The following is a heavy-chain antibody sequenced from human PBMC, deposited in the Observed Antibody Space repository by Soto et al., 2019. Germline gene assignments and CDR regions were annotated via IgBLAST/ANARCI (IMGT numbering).Heavy chain of an antibody. CDR1: GYTFTSYD. D-gene: IGHD3-3*01. Sequence: ASVKVSCKASGYTFTSYDINWVRQDTGQGLEWMGWMNPNSGNTGYAQKFPGRVTMTRNTSISTAYMELSSLRSEDTAVYYCARGSLGTRITIFGVVIIPYYGMDVWGQGTTVTVSS. CDR3: ARGSLGTRITIFGVVIIPYYGMDV. CDR2: MNPNSGNT. J-gene: IGHJ6*02. V-gene: IGHV1-8*01.